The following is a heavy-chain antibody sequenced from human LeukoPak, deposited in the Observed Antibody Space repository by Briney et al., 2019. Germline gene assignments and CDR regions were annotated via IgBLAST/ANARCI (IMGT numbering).Heavy chain of an antibody. D-gene: IGHD3-3*01. V-gene: IGHV3-23*01. CDR1: GFTFSSYN. CDR3: AKEPVGDFWSGYFLESGMDV. Sequence: GGSLRLSCAASGFTFSSYNMSWVRQAPGKGLEWVSAISGSGGSTYYADSVKGRFTISRDNSKNTLYLQMNSLRAEDTAVYYCAKEPVGDFWSGYFLESGMDVWGKGTTVTVSS. J-gene: IGHJ6*04. CDR2: ISGSGGST.